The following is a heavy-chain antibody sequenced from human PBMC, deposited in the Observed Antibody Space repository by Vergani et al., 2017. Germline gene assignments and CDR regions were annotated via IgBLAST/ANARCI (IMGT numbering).Heavy chain of an antibody. D-gene: IGHD5/OR15-5a*01. CDR3: ASGVVYPNY. CDR2: INHSGST. CDR1: GGSFSGYY. Sequence: QVPLQQWGAGLLKPSETLSLACAVYGGSFSGYYSSWIRQPPGKGLEWIGEINHSGSTNYNPSLKSRVTISVDTSKNQFSLKLSSVTAADTAVYFCASGVVYPNYWGQGTLVTVSS. J-gene: IGHJ4*02. V-gene: IGHV4-34*01.